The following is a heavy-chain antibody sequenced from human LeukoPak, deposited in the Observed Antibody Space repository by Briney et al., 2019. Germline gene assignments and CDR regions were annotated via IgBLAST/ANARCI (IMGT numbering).Heavy chain of an antibody. D-gene: IGHD3-10*01. J-gene: IGHJ5*02. Sequence: SETLSLTCTVSGVSISSYYWSWIRQPAGKGLEWIGLIHTSGSTNYNPSLKSRVTMSVDTSKNQFSLKLSSVTAADTAVYYCARDKGQYGSGTRGFTWFDPWGQGTLVTVSS. CDR3: ARDKGQYGSGTRGFTWFDP. CDR2: IHTSGST. V-gene: IGHV4-4*07. CDR1: GVSISSYY.